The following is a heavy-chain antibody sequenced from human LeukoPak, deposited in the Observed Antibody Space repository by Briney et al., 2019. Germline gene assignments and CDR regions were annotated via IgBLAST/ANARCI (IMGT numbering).Heavy chain of an antibody. CDR3: ARVPRMGDIFV. CDR1: GFAFSSYE. D-gene: IGHD3-9*01. Sequence: HPGGSLRLSCAASGFAFSSYEMNWVRQAPGKGLEWVSYISSSGSTIYYADSVKGRFTISRDNAKNSLYLQMNSLRAEDTAVYYCARVPRMGDIFVWGQGTTVAVS. J-gene: IGHJ6*02. CDR2: ISSSGSTI. V-gene: IGHV3-48*03.